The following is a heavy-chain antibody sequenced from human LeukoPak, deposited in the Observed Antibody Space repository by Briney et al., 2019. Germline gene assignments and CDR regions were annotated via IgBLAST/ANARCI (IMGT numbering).Heavy chain of an antibody. CDR3: ARTRRDGYNSWFDP. V-gene: IGHV4-4*09. Sequence: SETLSLTCTVSGGSISSFFWSWIRQPPGKGLEWIGYIYTSGSTNYNPSLKSRVTISVDTSKNQFSLKLSSVTAADTAVYYCARTRRDGYNSWFDPWGQGTLVTVSS. CDR1: GGSISSFF. D-gene: IGHD5-24*01. CDR2: IYTSGST. J-gene: IGHJ5*02.